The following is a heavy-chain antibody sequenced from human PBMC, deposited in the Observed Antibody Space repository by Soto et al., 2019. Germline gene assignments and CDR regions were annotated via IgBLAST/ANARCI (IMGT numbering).Heavy chain of an antibody. Sequence: PSETLSLTCAVYGGSFSGYYWSWIRQPPGKGLEWIGEINHSGSTNYNPSLKSRVTISVDTSKNQFSLKLSSVTAADTAVYYCARAFVDTAMVTRYYFDYWGQETLVTVSS. V-gene: IGHV4-34*01. CDR1: GGSFSGYY. CDR2: INHSGST. D-gene: IGHD5-18*01. CDR3: ARAFVDTAMVTRYYFDY. J-gene: IGHJ4*02.